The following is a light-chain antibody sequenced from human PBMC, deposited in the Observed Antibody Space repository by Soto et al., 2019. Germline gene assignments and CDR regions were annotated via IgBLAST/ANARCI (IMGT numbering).Light chain of an antibody. Sequence: TLSLSPVERATLSCRASQSVSNNYLAWYQQKPGQAPRLVIYGASNRATGIPDRFSGSGSGTDFTLTISRLEPEDFAVYYCLQYCSSGTFGQGPKVYIK. CDR3: LQYCSSGT. CDR1: QSVSNNY. V-gene: IGKV3-20*01. CDR2: GAS. J-gene: IGKJ1*01.